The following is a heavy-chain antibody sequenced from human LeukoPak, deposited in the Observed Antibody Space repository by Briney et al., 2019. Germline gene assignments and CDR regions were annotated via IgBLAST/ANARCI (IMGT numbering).Heavy chain of an antibody. Sequence: SETLSLTCTVSGGSISSSSYYWGWIRQPPGKGLEWIGSIYYSGSTYYNPSLKSRVTISVDTSKNQFSLKLSSVTAADTAVYYCARELRFLKWLSYYYYYMDVWAKGPRSPSP. D-gene: IGHD3-3*01. CDR2: IYYSGST. J-gene: IGHJ6*03. V-gene: IGHV4-39*07. CDR3: ARELRFLKWLSYYYYYMDV. CDR1: GGSISSSSYY.